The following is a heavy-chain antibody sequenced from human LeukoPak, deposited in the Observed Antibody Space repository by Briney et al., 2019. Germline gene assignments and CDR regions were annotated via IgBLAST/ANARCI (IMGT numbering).Heavy chain of an antibody. Sequence: SETLSLTCAVSGGSISSSNWWSWVRQPPGKGLEWIGEIYHSGSTNYNPSLKSRVTISVDKSKNQFSLKLSSVTAADTAVYYCASDILYSSGWYYFDYWGQGTLVTVSS. CDR3: ASDILYSSGWYYFDY. D-gene: IGHD6-19*01. CDR2: IYHSGST. V-gene: IGHV4-4*02. J-gene: IGHJ4*02. CDR1: GGSISSSNW.